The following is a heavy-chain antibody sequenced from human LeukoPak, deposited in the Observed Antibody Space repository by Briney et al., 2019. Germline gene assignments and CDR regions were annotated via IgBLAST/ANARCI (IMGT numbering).Heavy chain of an antibody. CDR2: ISAYNCNT. Sequence: ASVKVSCKASGYTFTSYGISWVRQAPGQGLEWMGWISAYNCNTNYAQKLQGRVTMTTDTSTSTAYMELRSLRADDTAVYYCARGYDILTGTGWFDPWGQGTLVTVSS. CDR1: GYTFTSYG. V-gene: IGHV1-18*01. CDR3: ARGYDILTGTGWFDP. J-gene: IGHJ5*02. D-gene: IGHD3-9*01.